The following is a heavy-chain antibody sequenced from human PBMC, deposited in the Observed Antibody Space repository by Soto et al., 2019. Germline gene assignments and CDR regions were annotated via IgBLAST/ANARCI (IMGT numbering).Heavy chain of an antibody. Sequence: QVQLVESGGGVVQPGRSLRLSCAASGFTFSSYGMHWVRQAPGKGLEWVAVISYDGSNKYYADSVKGRFTISRDNSKNTLYLQMNSLRAEDTAVYYCAKDYSSRWPNDAFDIWGQGTMVTVSS. V-gene: IGHV3-30*18. J-gene: IGHJ3*02. D-gene: IGHD6-13*01. CDR1: GFTFSSYG. CDR2: ISYDGSNK. CDR3: AKDYSSRWPNDAFDI.